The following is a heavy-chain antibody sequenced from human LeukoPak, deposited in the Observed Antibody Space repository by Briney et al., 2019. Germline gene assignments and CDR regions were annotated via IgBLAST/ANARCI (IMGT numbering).Heavy chain of an antibody. CDR1: GFTFSSYS. Sequence: GGSLRLSCAASGFTFSSYSMNWVRQAPGKGLEWVSSISSSSSYIYYADSVKGRFTISRDNAKNSLYLQMNSLRAEDTAVYYCATGVSYGDYLHAFDIWGQGTMVTVSS. CDR3: ATGVSYGDYLHAFDI. D-gene: IGHD4-17*01. J-gene: IGHJ3*02. V-gene: IGHV3-21*01. CDR2: ISSSSSYI.